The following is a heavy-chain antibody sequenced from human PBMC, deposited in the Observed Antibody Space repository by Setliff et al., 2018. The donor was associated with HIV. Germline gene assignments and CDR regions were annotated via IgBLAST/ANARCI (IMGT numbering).Heavy chain of an antibody. CDR1: GGTFSDYA. CDR2: MSPKSGYT. CDR3: ARDKSDIVGEVWLDP. D-gene: IGHD2-21*01. J-gene: IGHJ5*02. Sequence: GASVKVSCKASGGTFSDYAIYWVRQAPGHGLEWVGWMSPKSGYTDYAQKFQGRVTMTRNTSINTVYMELSSLKSEDTAVYYCARDKSDIVGEVWLDPWGQGTLVTVSS. V-gene: IGHV1-8*02.